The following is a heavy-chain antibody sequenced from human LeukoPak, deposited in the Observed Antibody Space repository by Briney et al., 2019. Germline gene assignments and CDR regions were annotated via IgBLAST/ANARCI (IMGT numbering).Heavy chain of an antibody. CDR1: GFTFSSYW. Sequence: GGSLRLSCAASGFTFSSYWMHWVRQAPGKGLVWVSRINCDGSSTSYADSVKGRFTISRDNAKNTLYLQMNSLRAEDTAVYYCARDQLPGSYLSRDAFDIWGQGTMVTVSS. CDR2: INCDGSST. J-gene: IGHJ3*02. V-gene: IGHV3-74*01. CDR3: ARDQLPGSYLSRDAFDI. D-gene: IGHD1-26*01.